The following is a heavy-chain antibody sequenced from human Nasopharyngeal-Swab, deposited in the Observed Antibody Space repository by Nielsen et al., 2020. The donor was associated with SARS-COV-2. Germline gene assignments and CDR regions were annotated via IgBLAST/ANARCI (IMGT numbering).Heavy chain of an antibody. D-gene: IGHD2-21*01. Sequence: GESLKISCAASGFTFSTYAMHWVRQVPGKGLEWVSYINSSGSPIYYADSVKGRFTISRDNAKNSLYLQMNSLRAEDTAVYYCARASRAIYWGQGILVTVSS. CDR2: INSSGSPI. CDR1: GFTFSTYA. CDR3: ARASRAIY. J-gene: IGHJ4*02. V-gene: IGHV3-48*03.